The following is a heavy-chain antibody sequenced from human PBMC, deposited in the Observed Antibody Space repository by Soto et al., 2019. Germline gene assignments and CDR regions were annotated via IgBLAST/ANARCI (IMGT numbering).Heavy chain of an antibody. CDR1: GGSINNGDYY. CDR2: IYYSGST. V-gene: IGHV4-30-4*01. Sequence: PSETLSLTCTVSGGSINNGDYYWSWIRQPPEKGLEWIGYIYYSGSTYYNPSLKSRVTISVDTSMNQFSLNLNSVTAADTAVYYCARQTSIYCISTSCYLFDIWGQGTMVTVSS. J-gene: IGHJ3*02. CDR3: ARQTSIYCISTSCYLFDI. D-gene: IGHD2-2*01.